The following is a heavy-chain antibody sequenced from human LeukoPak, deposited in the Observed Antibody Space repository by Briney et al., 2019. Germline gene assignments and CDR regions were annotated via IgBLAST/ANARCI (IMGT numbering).Heavy chain of an antibody. CDR1: GGSISSFY. V-gene: IGHV4-59*08. CDR2: IHDIGTT. J-gene: IGHJ6*02. Sequence: ASETLSLTCTVSGGSISSFYWTWIRQPPGKGLEWIGYIHDIGTTNSNPSLKRRVTISRDTSRTQFSLKLTSVTAADTAVYYCARLYGYTYGHGGMDVWGQGTTVTVSS. D-gene: IGHD5-18*01. CDR3: ARLYGYTYGHGGMDV.